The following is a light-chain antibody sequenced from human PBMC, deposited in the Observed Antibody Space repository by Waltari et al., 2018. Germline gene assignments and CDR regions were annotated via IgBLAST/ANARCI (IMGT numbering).Light chain of an antibody. J-gene: IGLJ3*02. CDR2: EGN. Sequence: WLQKTPGQATRMFVYEGNGRSSGVPVRFSGSILGNKGALTITGAQADEEADYDCSMYMGSGSWVCGGGTKVTVL. V-gene: IGLV8-61*01. CDR3: SMYMGSGSWV.